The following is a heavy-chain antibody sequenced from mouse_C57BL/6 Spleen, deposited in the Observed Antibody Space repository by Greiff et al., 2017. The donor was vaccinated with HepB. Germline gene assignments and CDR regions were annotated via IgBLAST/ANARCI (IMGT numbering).Heavy chain of an antibody. Sequence: EVQLKESGGGLVKPGGSLKLSCAASGFTFSSYAMSWVRQTPEKRLEWVATISDGGSYTYYPDNVKGRFTISRDNAKNNLYLQMSHLKSEDTAMYYCARDGLLLDYWGQGTTLTVSS. J-gene: IGHJ2*01. CDR1: GFTFSSYA. CDR2: ISDGGSYT. CDR3: ARDGLLLDY. D-gene: IGHD2-3*01. V-gene: IGHV5-4*01.